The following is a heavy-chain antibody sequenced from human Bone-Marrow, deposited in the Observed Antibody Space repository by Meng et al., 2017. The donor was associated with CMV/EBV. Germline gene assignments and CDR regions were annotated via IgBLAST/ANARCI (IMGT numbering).Heavy chain of an antibody. J-gene: IGHJ6*02. CDR2: INPNSGGT. Sequence: ASVKVSCKASGYTFTSYDMHWVRQAPGQGLEWMGWINPNSGGTNYAQKLQGRVTMTRDTSISTAYMELSRLRSDDTAVYYCAGSESYYYYDMDVWGQGTTVTVSS. V-gene: IGHV1-2*02. CDR3: AGSESYYYYDMDV. CDR1: GYTFTSYD.